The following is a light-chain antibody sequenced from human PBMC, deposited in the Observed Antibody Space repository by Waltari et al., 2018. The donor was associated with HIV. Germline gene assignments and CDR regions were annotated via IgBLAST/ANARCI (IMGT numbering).Light chain of an antibody. V-gene: IGKV4-1*01. CDR3: QQHDVSPYT. CDR1: QSLYNSNNKHS. Sequence: DIVITQSPDSLDVQLRESATINCRSSQSLYNSNNKHSLAWYQQKPGQPPKLLIYWASTRTSGVPDRFTGSGSGTDFTLSISSLQAEDVAVYYCQQHDVSPYTFGQGTKV. J-gene: IGKJ2*01. CDR2: WAS.